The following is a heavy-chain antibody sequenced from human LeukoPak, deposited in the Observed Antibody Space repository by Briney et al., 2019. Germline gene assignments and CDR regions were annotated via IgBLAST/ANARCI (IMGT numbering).Heavy chain of an antibody. J-gene: IGHJ6*03. V-gene: IGHV1-2*02. CDR3: ARDRDSGYDDYYMDV. CDR1: GYTFTGYY. D-gene: IGHD1-26*01. CDR2: INPNSGGT. Sequence: ASVKVSCKASGYTFTGYYMHWVRQAPGQGLEWMGWINPNSGGTNYAQKFQGRVTMTTDTSTSTAYMELRSLRSDDTAVYYCARDRDSGYDDYYMDVWGKGSTVTVSS.